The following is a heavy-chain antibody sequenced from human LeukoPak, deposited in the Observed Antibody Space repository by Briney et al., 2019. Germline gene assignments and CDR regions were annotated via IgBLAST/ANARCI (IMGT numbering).Heavy chain of an antibody. V-gene: IGHV1-18*01. Sequence: WASVKVSCKASGYNFITYGITWVRQAPGQGLEWLGWISADNGNTNYAQKVQDRVILTTDTSTSTAYMELRSLRSDDTAVYYCARGDKMGHSGSGSYSPLHYWGQGTLVTVSS. CDR1: GYNFITYG. D-gene: IGHD3-10*01. CDR2: ISADNGNT. J-gene: IGHJ4*02. CDR3: ARGDKMGHSGSGSYSPLHY.